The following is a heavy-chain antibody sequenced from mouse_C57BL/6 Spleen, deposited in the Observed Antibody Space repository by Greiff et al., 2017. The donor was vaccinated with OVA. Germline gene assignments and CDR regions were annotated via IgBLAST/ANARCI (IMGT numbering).Heavy chain of an antibody. V-gene: IGHV1-26*01. Sequence: EVQLQQSGPELVKPGASVKISCKASGYTFTDYYMNWVKQSHGKSLEWIGDINPNNGGTSYNQKFKGKATLTVDKSSSTAYMELRSLTSEDSAVYYCARNYYGEYFDYWGQGTTLTVSS. CDR1: GYTFTDYY. J-gene: IGHJ2*01. CDR2: INPNNGGT. CDR3: ARNYYGEYFDY. D-gene: IGHD1-1*01.